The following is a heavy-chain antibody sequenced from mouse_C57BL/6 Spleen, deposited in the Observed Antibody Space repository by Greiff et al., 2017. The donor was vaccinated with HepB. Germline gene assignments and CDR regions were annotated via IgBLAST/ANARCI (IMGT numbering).Heavy chain of an antibody. J-gene: IGHJ2*01. D-gene: IGHD1-1*01. CDR1: GYTFTDYA. Sequence: QVQLQQSGPELVRPGVSVKISCKGSGYTFTDYAMHWVKQSHAKSLEWIGVISTYYGDASYNQKFKDKATMTVDKSSSTAYMELDRLTSEDSAGYYSARPFIYYDGSSYDSWGQCTTLTVSS. V-gene: IGHV1-67*01. CDR2: ISTYYGDA. CDR3: ARPFIYYDGSSYDS.